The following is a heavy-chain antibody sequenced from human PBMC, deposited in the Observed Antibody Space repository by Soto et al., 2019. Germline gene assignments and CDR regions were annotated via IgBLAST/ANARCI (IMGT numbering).Heavy chain of an antibody. CDR2: IYYSGST. Sequence: PSETLSLTCTVSGGSISSYYWSWIRQPPGKGLEWIGYIYYSGSTNYNPSLKSRVTISVDTSKNQFSLKLSSVTAADTAVYYCARRLGYCSSTSCYANGPMDVWGQGTTVTVSS. D-gene: IGHD2-2*01. V-gene: IGHV4-59*08. J-gene: IGHJ6*02. CDR3: ARRLGYCSSTSCYANGPMDV. CDR1: GGSISSYY.